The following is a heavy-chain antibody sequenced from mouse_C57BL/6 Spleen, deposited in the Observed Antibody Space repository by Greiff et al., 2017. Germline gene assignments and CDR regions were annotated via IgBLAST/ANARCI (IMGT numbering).Heavy chain of an antibody. J-gene: IGHJ1*03. CDR1: GFTFSSYA. CDR3: ARGPEDWYFDV. V-gene: IGHV5-4*01. CDR2: ISDVGSYT. Sequence: EVQLVESGGGLVKPGGSLKLSCAASGFTFSSYAMSWVRQTPEKRLEWVATISDVGSYTYYPDNVKGRFTISRDNAKNNLYLQMSHLKSEDTAMYYCARGPEDWYFDVWGTGTTVTVSS.